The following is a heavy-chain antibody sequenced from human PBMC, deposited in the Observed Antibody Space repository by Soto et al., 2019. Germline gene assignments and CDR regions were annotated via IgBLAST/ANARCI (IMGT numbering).Heavy chain of an antibody. CDR2: FSSTGST. V-gene: IGHV4-59*01. D-gene: IGHD3-3*01. J-gene: IGHJ6*02. CDR3: ARDLVLEWYYGLDV. CDR1: GASITHYY. Sequence: TSETLSLTCAVSGASITHYYWNWIRQSPGKGLEWIVSFSSTGSTVYNPSLGSRVTISLDTSKNQFSLTLNSVTAADTAVYYCARDLVLEWYYGLDVWGQGTTVTVS.